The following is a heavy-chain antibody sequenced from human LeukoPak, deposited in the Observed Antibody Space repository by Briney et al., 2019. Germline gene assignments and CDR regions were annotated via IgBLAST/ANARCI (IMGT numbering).Heavy chain of an antibody. V-gene: IGHV5-51*01. CDR2: VYPGDSEN. CDR3: ARLVGSCSSGICYGHYDS. J-gene: IGHJ4*02. Sequence: GESLKISCKASGYSFTNYWIGWVRQMPGKGLEWMAIVYPGDSENRYSPSFRGEVTISADKSISAAYLQWSSLKASDTAMYYCARLVGSCSSGICYGHYDSWGQGTRVTVSS. CDR1: GYSFTNYW. D-gene: IGHD2-15*01.